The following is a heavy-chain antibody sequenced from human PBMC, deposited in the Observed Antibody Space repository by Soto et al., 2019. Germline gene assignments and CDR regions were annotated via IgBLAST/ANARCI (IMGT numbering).Heavy chain of an antibody. J-gene: IGHJ5*02. CDR1: GGSISSSNW. V-gene: IGHV4-4*02. CDR2: IYHSGST. D-gene: IGHD3-10*01. CDR3: AFTMVRGAPRFDP. Sequence: QVQLQESGPGLVKPSGTLSLTCAVSGGSISSSNWWSWVRQPPGKWLEWIGEIYHSGSTNYNPSLRSRVTISVDKSKYHFSLKLSSVTAADTSVYYCAFTMVRGAPRFDPWGQGTLVTVFS.